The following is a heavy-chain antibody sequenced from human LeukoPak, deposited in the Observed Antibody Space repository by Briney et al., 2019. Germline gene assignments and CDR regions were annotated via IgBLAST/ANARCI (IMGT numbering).Heavy chain of an antibody. CDR3: ARERITMVRGGINYYYYGMDV. V-gene: IGHV3-7*01. CDR1: GFTFSSYW. D-gene: IGHD3-10*01. J-gene: IGHJ6*02. CDR2: IKQDGSEK. Sequence: GGSLRLSCAASGFTFSSYWMSWVRQAPGKGLEWVANIKQDGSEKYYVDSVKGRFTISRDNAKNSLYLQMNSLRAEDTAVYYCARERITMVRGGINYYYYGMDVWGQGTTVTVSS.